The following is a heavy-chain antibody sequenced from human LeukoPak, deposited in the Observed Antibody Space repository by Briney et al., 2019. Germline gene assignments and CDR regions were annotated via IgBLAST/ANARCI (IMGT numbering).Heavy chain of an antibody. Sequence: SETLSLTCTVSSGSISSRSFHWGWIRQPPGKWLEWIGTVFHSGSTYYNPSLESRITISVDTSKNQFSLKLRSVTAADTALYFCATLPCFGDLSFSSFDPWGQGTLVTVFS. J-gene: IGHJ5*02. CDR3: ATLPCFGDLSFSSFDP. V-gene: IGHV4-39*01. CDR2: VFHSGST. D-gene: IGHD3-10*01. CDR1: SGSISSRSFH.